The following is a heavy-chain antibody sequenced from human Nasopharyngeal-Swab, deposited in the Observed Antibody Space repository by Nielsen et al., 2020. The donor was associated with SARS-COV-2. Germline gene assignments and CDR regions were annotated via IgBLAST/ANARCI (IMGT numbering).Heavy chain of an antibody. J-gene: IGHJ3*02. V-gene: IGHV1-3*01. CDR3: ASESVTGAAGAFDI. CDR2: INAGNGNT. CDR1: GYTFTGYY. D-gene: IGHD7-27*01. Sequence: ASVKVSCKASGYTFTGYYMHWVRQAPGQGLEWMGWINAGNGNTKYSQKFQGRVTITRDTSASTAYMELSSLRSEDTAVYYCASESVTGAAGAFDIWGQGTMVTVSS.